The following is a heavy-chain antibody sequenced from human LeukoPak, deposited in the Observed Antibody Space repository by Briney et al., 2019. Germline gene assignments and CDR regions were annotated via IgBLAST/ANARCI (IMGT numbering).Heavy chain of an antibody. J-gene: IGHJ4*02. CDR1: GFTFSSYS. CDR2: ISSSSSYI. CDR3: ARDYSGSYHLPFDY. D-gene: IGHD1-26*01. Sequence: PGGSLRLSCAASGFTFSSYSMNWVRQAPGKGLEWVSSISSSSSYIYYADSVKGRFTISRDNAKNSLYLQMNSLRAEDTAVYYCARDYSGSYHLPFDYWGQGTLVTVSS. V-gene: IGHV3-21*01.